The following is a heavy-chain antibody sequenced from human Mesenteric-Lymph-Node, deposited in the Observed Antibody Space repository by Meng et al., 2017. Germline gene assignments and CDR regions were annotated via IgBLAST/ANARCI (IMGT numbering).Heavy chain of an antibody. CDR1: GYSISSGYY. D-gene: IGHD2-8*02. V-gene: IGHV4-38-2*02. J-gene: IGHJ4*02. CDR2: IYPTGDT. CDR3: ARTGATWYFIDY. Sequence: SETLSLTCTVSGYSISSGYYWGWIRQSPGKGLEWIGSIYPTGDTYYNPSLKSRVTISLDTSKHHFSLKLNSVTAADTAVYYCARTGATWYFIDYWGQGTLVTVSS.